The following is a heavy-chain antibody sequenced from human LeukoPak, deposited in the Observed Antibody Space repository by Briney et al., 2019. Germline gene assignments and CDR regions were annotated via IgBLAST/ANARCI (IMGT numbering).Heavy chain of an antibody. Sequence: GASVKVSCKASGGTFSSYAISWVRQAPGQGLEWMGGIIPIFGTANYAQKFQGRVTITADESTSTAYMELSSLRSEDTAVYYCARDGTSSSSPDYSYYYGMDVWGQGTTVTVSS. CDR2: IIPIFGTA. CDR1: GGTFSSYA. CDR3: ARDGTSSSSPDYSYYYGMDV. J-gene: IGHJ6*02. V-gene: IGHV1-69*01. D-gene: IGHD6-6*01.